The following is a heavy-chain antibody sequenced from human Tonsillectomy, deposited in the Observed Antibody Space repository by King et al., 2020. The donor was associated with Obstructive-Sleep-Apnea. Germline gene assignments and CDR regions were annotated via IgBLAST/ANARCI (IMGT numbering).Heavy chain of an antibody. V-gene: IGHV3-23*04. J-gene: IGHJ4*02. D-gene: IGHD3/OR15-3a*01. CDR3: AKDRTGDFDY. CDR2: ISGSGRST. CDR1: GFTFSRCA. Sequence: VQLVESGGGLVQPGESLRLSCAASGFTFSRCAMSWVRQAPGEGLEWGAAISGSGRSTYYADSVKGRFTISRDNSRNPLYLQMNSLRAEDTAVYYCAKDRTGDFDYWGQGTLVTVSS.